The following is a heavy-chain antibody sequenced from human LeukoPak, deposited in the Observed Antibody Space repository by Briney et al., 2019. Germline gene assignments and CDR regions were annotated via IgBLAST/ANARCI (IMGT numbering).Heavy chain of an antibody. CDR1: GFIVSSNY. Sequence: GGSLRLSCAASGFIVSSNYMSWVRQAPGKGLEWVSSISSGNSYIYYADSVKGRFTISRDDAKNSLYLQMNSLRAEDTAVYYCARYCSSSRCLYYYHMDVWGKGTTVTVSS. CDR3: ARYCSSSRCLYYYHMDV. CDR2: ISSGNSYI. J-gene: IGHJ6*03. V-gene: IGHV3-21*01. D-gene: IGHD2-2*01.